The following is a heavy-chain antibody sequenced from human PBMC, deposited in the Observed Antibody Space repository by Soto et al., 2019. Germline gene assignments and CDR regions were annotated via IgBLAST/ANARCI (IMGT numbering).Heavy chain of an antibody. CDR1: DFSFTSHG. J-gene: IGHJ4*02. CDR2: ISLYNGNT. V-gene: IGHV1-18*04. D-gene: IGHD2-2*01. Sequence: QIQLVQSGPEVKKPGASMKVSCKAYDFSFTSHGISWVRQAPGQGLERMGWISLYNGNTNYAQQFQGRVTMTTDTSTSTAYMELRSLRSDDTAMYFCAIYHLELFRFDYWGQGTLVTVSS. CDR3: AIYHLELFRFDY.